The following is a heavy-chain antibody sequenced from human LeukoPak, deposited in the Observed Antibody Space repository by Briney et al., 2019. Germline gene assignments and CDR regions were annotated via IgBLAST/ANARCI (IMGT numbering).Heavy chain of an antibody. CDR1: GGSFSGYY. J-gene: IGHJ6*02. CDR3: ARGVSSTSCCPHYYYYGMDV. V-gene: IGHV4-34*01. Sequence: SETLSLTCAVYGGSFSGYYWSWIRQPPGKGLEWIGEINYSGSTNYNPSLKSRVAISVDTSKNQFSLKLSSVTAADTAVYYCARGVSSTSCCPHYYYYGMDVWGQGTTVTVSS. CDR2: INYSGST. D-gene: IGHD2-2*01.